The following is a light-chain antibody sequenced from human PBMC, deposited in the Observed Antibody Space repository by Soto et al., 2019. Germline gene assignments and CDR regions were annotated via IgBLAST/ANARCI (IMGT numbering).Light chain of an antibody. J-gene: IGLJ3*02. CDR2: STN. CDR3: VLYMGSGIWV. CDR1: SGSVSTSYY. Sequence: VVTQEPSFSVSPGGTVTLTCGLNSGSVSTSYYPSWYQQTPGQAPRTLIYSTNTRSSGVPDRFSGSILGNKAAPTITGAQADDESDYYCVLYMGSGIWVFGGGTKVTVL. V-gene: IGLV8-61*01.